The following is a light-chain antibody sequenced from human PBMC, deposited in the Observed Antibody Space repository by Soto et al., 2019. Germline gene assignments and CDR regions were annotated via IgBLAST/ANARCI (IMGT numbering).Light chain of an antibody. V-gene: IGLV2-8*01. CDR3: SSSACRNIYV. Sequence: QSVLTQPPSASVSPGQSGTISCTGTSRDVGSYNYVAWYQHNPCKAPKLIIYEVSKRPPGVPDRFSGSKSGNTASLSVSGLQAEDDGDYYCSSSACRNIYVFGTATKLTVL. CDR2: EVS. J-gene: IGLJ1*01. CDR1: SRDVGSYNY.